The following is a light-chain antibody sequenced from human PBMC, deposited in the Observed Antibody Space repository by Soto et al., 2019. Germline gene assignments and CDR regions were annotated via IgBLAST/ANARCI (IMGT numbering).Light chain of an antibody. CDR1: QSVSSSN. Sequence: EIVLTQSPGTLSLSPGERATLSCRASQSVSSSNLAWYQHKPGQAPRLVMYGASSRAAGIPDRFSGSGSGTDFTLTISRLEPEDFAIYYCQQYGSSPVSFGRGTKLEIK. J-gene: IGKJ2*03. V-gene: IGKV3-20*01. CDR2: GAS. CDR3: QQYGSSPVS.